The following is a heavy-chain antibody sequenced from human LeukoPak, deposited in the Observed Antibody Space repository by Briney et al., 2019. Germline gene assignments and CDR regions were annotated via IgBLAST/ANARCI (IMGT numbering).Heavy chain of an antibody. CDR2: ISAYNGNT. CDR1: GHTFTSYG. Sequence: GASAKVSCKASGHTFTSYGISWVRQAPGQGLEWMGWISAYNGNTNYAQKLQGRVTMTTDTSTSTAYMELRSLRSDDTAVYYCARGQDYYDSSGYYYWGQGTLVTVSS. V-gene: IGHV1-18*01. D-gene: IGHD3-22*01. J-gene: IGHJ4*02. CDR3: ARGQDYYDSSGYYY.